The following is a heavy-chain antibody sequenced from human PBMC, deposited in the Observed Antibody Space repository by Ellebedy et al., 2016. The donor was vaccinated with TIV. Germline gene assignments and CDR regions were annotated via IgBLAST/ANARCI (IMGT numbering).Heavy chain of an antibody. CDR3: ASYYDSSGYYYHAVGY. CDR1: GGSISSSNW. Sequence: GSLRLSCAVSGGSISSSNWWSWVRQPPGKGLEWIGEIYHSGSTNYNPSLKSRVTISVDKSKNQFSLKLSSVTAADTAVYCCASYYDSSGYYYHAVGYWGQGTLVTVSS. J-gene: IGHJ4*02. CDR2: IYHSGST. D-gene: IGHD3-22*01. V-gene: IGHV4-4*01.